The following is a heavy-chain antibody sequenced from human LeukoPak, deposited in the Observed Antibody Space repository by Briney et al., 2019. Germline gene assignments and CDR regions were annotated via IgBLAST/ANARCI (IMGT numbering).Heavy chain of an antibody. J-gene: IGHJ4*02. D-gene: IGHD3-22*01. Sequence: GGSLRLSCAASGFTFSSYGMHWVRQAPGKGLEWVAVISYDGSNKYYADSVKGRFTISRDNSKNTLYLQMNSLRAEDTAVYYCAKSRPVYVSSGYEDYWGQGTLVTVSS. CDR1: GFTFSSYG. CDR3: AKSRPVYVSSGYEDY. V-gene: IGHV3-30*18. CDR2: ISYDGSNK.